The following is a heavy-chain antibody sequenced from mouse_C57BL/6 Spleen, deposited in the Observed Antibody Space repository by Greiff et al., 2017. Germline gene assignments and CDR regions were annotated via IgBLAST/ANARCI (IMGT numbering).Heavy chain of an antibody. V-gene: IGHV1-81*01. CDR2: IYPRSGNT. J-gene: IGHJ2*01. D-gene: IGHD1-1*01. CDR1: GYTFTSYG. Sequence: VQLQESGAELARPGASVKLSCKASGYTFTSYGISWVKQRPGQGLEWIGEIYPRSGNTYYNEKFKGKATLTADKSSSTAYMELRSLTSEDSAVYFCARSTTTVVFDYWGQGTTLTVSS. CDR3: ARSTTTVVFDY.